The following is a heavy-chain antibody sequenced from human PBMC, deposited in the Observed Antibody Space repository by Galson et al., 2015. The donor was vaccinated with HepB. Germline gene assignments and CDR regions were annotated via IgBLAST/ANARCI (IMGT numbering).Heavy chain of an antibody. J-gene: IGHJ6*02. CDR2: ISTYNGNT. D-gene: IGHD3-3*01. V-gene: IGHV1-18*04. CDR1: GYTFSNYG. Sequence: SVKVSCKASGYTFSNYGINWVRQAPGQGLEWLGWISTYNGNTNYAQKLQGRLTVTTDTSTSTAYMELRSLKSDDTAVYYCAKDSGSRLTIFGEGWDQLPHVGNYFYYGMDVWGQGTTVTVSS. CDR3: AKDSGSRLTIFGEGWDQLPHVGNYFYYGMDV.